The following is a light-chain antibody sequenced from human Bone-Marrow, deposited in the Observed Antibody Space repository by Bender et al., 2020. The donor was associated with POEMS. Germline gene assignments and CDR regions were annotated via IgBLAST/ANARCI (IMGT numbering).Light chain of an antibody. V-gene: IGLV2-14*03. CDR2: DVT. CDR3: SSYTSSTTWV. CDR1: SNDVGGHNF. J-gene: IGLJ3*02. Sequence: QSALTQPASVSGSPGQSITISCTGTSNDVGGHNFVSWYQQVPGKAPKLIISDVTHRPSGVPDRFSASKSGNTASLTISGLQAEDEADYYCSSYTSSTTWVFGGGTKLTVL.